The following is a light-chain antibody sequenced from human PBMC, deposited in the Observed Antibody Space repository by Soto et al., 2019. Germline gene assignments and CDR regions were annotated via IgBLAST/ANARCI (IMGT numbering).Light chain of an antibody. J-gene: IGKJ1*01. CDR2: WAS. CDR3: QQYYRPGT. Sequence: DIVMTQSPDSLAVSLGERATINCKSSQSVLYSSNNKNYLALYQQKPGQPPKLLIYWASTRESGVPDRFSGRGSGTDFTLTISSLQAEDVAVYYCQQYYRPGTFGQATQVEIK. CDR1: QSVLYSSNNKNY. V-gene: IGKV4-1*01.